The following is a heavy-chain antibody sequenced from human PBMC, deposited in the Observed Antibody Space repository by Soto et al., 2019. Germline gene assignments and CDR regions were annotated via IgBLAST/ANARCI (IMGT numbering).Heavy chain of an antibody. J-gene: IGHJ4*02. CDR2: IYHSGST. Sequence: PSETLSLTCSVSGSSISSGGYYWTWIRQHPGKALEWIGYIYHSGSTDYNPSLKSRITMSVDTSKSQFSLRLSSVTAADTALYYCAREDCTGDICYFDYWGQGTLVTVSS. CDR1: GSSISSGGYY. D-gene: IGHD2-8*02. V-gene: IGHV4-31*03. CDR3: AREDCTGDICYFDY.